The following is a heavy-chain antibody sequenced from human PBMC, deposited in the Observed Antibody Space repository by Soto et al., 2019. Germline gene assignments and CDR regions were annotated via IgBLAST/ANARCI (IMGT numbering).Heavy chain of an antibody. J-gene: IGHJ4*02. D-gene: IGHD5-18*01. CDR2: ISYDGSYK. Sequence: PGGSLRLSCTASGFTFSSYGMHWVRQAPGKGLEWVAVISYDGSYKYYADSVKGRFTISRDNSKSTLYLQMNSLRAEDTAVYYCAKSSNAGYSYGHANYWGQGALVTVSS. CDR3: AKSSNAGYSYGHANY. CDR1: GFTFSSYG. V-gene: IGHV3-30*18.